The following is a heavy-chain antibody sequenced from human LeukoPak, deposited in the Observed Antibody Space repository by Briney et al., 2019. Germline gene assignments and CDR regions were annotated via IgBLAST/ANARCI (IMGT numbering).Heavy chain of an antibody. CDR2: ISYDGSNK. CDR1: GFSFSTYG. V-gene: IGHV3-30*19. J-gene: IGHJ4*02. D-gene: IGHD5-18*01. CDR3: ARDREAGYSYGLDY. Sequence: GGSLRLSCAASGFSFSTYGMHWVRQAPGKGLEWVAVISYDGSNKYYADSVKGRFTISRDNSKNTLYLQMNSLRAEDTAVYYCARDREAGYSYGLDYWGQGTLVTVSS.